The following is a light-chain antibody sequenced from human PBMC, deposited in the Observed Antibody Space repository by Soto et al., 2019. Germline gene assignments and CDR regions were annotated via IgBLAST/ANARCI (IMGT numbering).Light chain of an antibody. CDR2: AAS. J-gene: IGKJ5*01. V-gene: IGKV3-20*01. CDR1: QSLSTSY. CDR3: QQYGSSPT. Sequence: EIVLTQSPGTLSVFPGERATLSCRASQSLSTSYLAWYRLKPGQAPRLLIYAASSRASGIPDRFSGSGSGTDFTLTISRLEPEDFAVYYCQQYGSSPTFGQGTRLEIK.